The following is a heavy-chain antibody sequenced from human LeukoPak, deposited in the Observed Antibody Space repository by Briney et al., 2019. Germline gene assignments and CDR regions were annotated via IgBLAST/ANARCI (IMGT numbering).Heavy chain of an antibody. Sequence: SGGSLRLSCAASGFTFNTYWMSWVRQAPGKGLQWVANIKQDGREEYYVQSVKGRFTISRDNAKNSLYLQINSLRAEDTAVYYCARGYSGSFYYFDYWGQGTLVAVSS. CDR2: IKQDGREE. CDR3: ARGYSGSFYYFDY. J-gene: IGHJ4*02. CDR1: GFTFNTYW. D-gene: IGHD3-10*01. V-gene: IGHV3-7*04.